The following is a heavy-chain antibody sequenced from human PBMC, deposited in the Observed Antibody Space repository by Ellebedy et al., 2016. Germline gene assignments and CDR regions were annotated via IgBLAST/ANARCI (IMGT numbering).Heavy chain of an antibody. V-gene: IGHV3-43*01. CDR1: GFTFSSFS. CDR2: IRWDGTST. D-gene: IGHD5-12*01. J-gene: IGHJ4*02. CDR3: AKEGLRLTLDN. Sequence: GESLKISXAASGFTFSSFSMSWVRQAPGKGLEWVSRIRWDGTSTDYADSVKGRFTISRDNSKNSLYLQMNSVRAEDTALYYCAKEGLRLTLDNWGQGTLVTVS.